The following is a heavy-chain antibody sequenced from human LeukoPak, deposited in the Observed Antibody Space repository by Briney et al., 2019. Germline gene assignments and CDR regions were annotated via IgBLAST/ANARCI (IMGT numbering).Heavy chain of an antibody. CDR1: GYTLTELS. J-gene: IGHJ4*02. CDR2: FDPEDGET. D-gene: IGHD2-2*02. CDR3: ATLRRDQLLYPYYFDY. Sequence: GASVKVSCKVSGYTLTELSMHWVRQAPGKGLEWMGGFDPEDGETIYAQKFQGRVTMTEDTSTDTAYMELSSLRSEDTAVYYCATLRRDQLLYPYYFDYWGQGTLVTVSS. V-gene: IGHV1-24*01.